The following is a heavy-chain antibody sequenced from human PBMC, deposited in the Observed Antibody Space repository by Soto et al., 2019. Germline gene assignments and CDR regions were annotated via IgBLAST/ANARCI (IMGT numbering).Heavy chain of an antibody. Sequence: SETLSLTCTVSGGSISSYYWSWIRQPPGKGLEWIGYIYYSGSTNYNPSLKSRVTISVDTSKSQFSLKLSSVTAADTAVYYCARAAGVVTAIRAFDIWGQGTMVTVSS. D-gene: IGHD2-21*02. J-gene: IGHJ3*02. CDR3: ARAAGVVTAIRAFDI. CDR2: IYYSGST. V-gene: IGHV4-59*01. CDR1: GGSISSYY.